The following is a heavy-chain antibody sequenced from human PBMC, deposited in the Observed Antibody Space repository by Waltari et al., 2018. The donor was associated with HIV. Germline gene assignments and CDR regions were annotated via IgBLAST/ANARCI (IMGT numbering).Heavy chain of an antibody. CDR1: GFKFDLFS. J-gene: IGHJ4*02. Sequence: DVQLVESGGGLVKPGQSLRLSCIASGFKFDLFSMTWVSQAPGGGWDWVASISKGGYYGDYSDSLKGRVTVSRDNAKESLLLQVSSLAADDTGLYFCVRDRTSETTGDFDSWGRGVPVIVSS. V-gene: IGHV3-21*02. CDR2: ISKGGYYG. D-gene: IGHD1-1*01. CDR3: VRDRTSETTGDFDS.